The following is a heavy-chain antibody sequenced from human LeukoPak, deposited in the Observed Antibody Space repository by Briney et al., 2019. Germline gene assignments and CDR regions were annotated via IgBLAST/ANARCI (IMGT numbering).Heavy chain of an antibody. CDR2: IYYSGNT. Sequence: SQTLSPTSTVSGDSLSSGDYYWSWIRQPPGKGLEWIGYIYYSGNTYYNPSLQSRVTISVDTSKNQFSLNLSSVTAADTAVFYCARGHDYFDYWGQGTLVTVSS. CDR1: GDSLSSGDYY. V-gene: IGHV4-30-4*08. J-gene: IGHJ4*02. CDR3: ARGHDYFDY.